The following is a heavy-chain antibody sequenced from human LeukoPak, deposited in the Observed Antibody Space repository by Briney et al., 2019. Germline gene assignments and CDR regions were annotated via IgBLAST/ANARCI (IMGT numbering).Heavy chain of an antibody. CDR1: GYTFTSYD. J-gene: IGHJ5*02. CDR2: MNPNSGNT. CDR3: ARVRVRIAAAGTCWFDP. Sequence: ASVKVSCKASGYTFTSYDINWVRQATGQGLEWMGWMNPNSGNTGYAQKFQGRVTITRNTSISTAYMELSSLRSEDTAVYYCARVRVRIAAAGTCWFDPWGQGTLVTVSS. D-gene: IGHD6-13*01. V-gene: IGHV1-8*03.